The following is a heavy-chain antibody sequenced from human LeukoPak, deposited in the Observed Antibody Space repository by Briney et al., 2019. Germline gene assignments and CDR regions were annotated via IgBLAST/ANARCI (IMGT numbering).Heavy chain of an antibody. CDR1: GFTFDDYA. D-gene: IGHD3-22*01. V-gene: IGHV3-9*01. CDR2: ISWNSGSI. CDR3: AKAPMWLFDY. Sequence: PGGSLRLSCAASGFTFDDYAMHWVRQAPGKGLEWVSGISWNSGSIGYADSLKGRFTISRDNAKNSLYLHMNSLRAEDTAVYYCAKAPMWLFDYWGQGTLVTVSS. J-gene: IGHJ4*02.